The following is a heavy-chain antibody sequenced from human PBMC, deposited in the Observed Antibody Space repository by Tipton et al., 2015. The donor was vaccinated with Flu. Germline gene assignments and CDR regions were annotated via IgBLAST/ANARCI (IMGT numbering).Heavy chain of an antibody. Sequence: TLSLTCTVSGGSISSYYWSWIRQPPGKGLEWIGYIYHSGSTNYNPSLKSRVTISVDTSKNQFSLKLSSVTAADTAVYYCARRKTVTTRLTYFDYWGQGTLVTVSS. CDR1: GGSISSYY. J-gene: IGHJ4*02. CDR2: IYHSGST. D-gene: IGHD4-17*01. CDR3: ARRKTVTTRLTYFDY. V-gene: IGHV4-59*08.